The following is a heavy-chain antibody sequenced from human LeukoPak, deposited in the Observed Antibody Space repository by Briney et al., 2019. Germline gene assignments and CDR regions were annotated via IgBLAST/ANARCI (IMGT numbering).Heavy chain of an antibody. J-gene: IGHJ4*02. CDR1: GYTLTGYS. Sequence: GASVNVSCKASGYTLTGYSMDGVRQAPGQGDGWVGWINPKSGGTNYAQKFQGRVTMTRDTSISTAYMELSRLRSDDTAVYYCAAAYYDSSGYYYVDYWGQGTLVTVSS. CDR3: AAAYYDSSGYYYVDY. D-gene: IGHD3-22*01. V-gene: IGHV1-2*02. CDR2: INPKSGGT.